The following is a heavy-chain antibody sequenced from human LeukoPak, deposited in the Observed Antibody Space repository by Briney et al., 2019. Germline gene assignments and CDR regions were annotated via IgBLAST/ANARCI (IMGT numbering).Heavy chain of an antibody. CDR3: ARAWTGYYRSPFDY. V-gene: IGHV4-34*01. J-gene: IGHJ4*02. CDR2: INHSGST. D-gene: IGHD3/OR15-3a*01. Sequence: SETLSLTCAVYGASFSGYYWSWIRQPPGKGLEWIGEINHSGSTNYNPSLKSRVTISVDTSKNQFSLKLSSVTAADTAVYYCARAWTGYYRSPFDYWGQGTLVTVSS. CDR1: GASFSGYY.